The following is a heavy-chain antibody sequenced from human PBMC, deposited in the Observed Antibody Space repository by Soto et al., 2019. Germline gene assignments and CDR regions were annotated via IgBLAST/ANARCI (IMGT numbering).Heavy chain of an antibody. V-gene: IGHV3-23*01. J-gene: IGHJ6*02. CDR3: AKERGNCSGGRCRPSTPSYGMDV. CDR1: GFTFSSYA. CDR2: ISGSGGST. Sequence: GGSLRLSCAASGFTFSSYAMSWVRQAPGKGLEWVSAISGSGGSTYYADSVKGRFTISRDNSKNTLYLQMNSLRAEDTAVYYCAKERGNCSGGRCRPSTPSYGMDVWGQGTTVTVSS. D-gene: IGHD2-15*01.